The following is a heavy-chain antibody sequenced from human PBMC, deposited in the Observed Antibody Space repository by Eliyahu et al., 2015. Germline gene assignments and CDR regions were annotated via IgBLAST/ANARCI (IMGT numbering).Heavy chain of an antibody. Sequence: QVQLVQSGAEVXKPGSSVKVSCXASGGXFSXYAISWVRQAPGQGLEWMGGIIPIYGTAHYAQKFQGRVTITADESTSTAYMELSSLRSEDTAVYYCARDLVGATSDDAFDIWGQGTMVTVSS. J-gene: IGHJ3*02. CDR3: ARDLVGATSDDAFDI. CDR1: GGXFSXYA. D-gene: IGHD1-26*01. V-gene: IGHV1-69*01. CDR2: IIPIYGTA.